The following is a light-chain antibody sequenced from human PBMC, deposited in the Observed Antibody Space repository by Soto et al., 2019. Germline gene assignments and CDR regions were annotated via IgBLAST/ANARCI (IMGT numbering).Light chain of an antibody. J-gene: IGLJ1*01. V-gene: IGLV2-8*01. CDR3: SSYAGSRYV. CDR1: SSDFGGYNY. Sequence: QSALTQPPSASGSPGQSVTISCTGTSSDFGGYNYVSWYQQHPGKAPKLMIYEVSKRPSGVPDRFSGSKSGNTASLTVSGLQAEDEADYYCSSYAGSRYVFGTGTKVTVL. CDR2: EVS.